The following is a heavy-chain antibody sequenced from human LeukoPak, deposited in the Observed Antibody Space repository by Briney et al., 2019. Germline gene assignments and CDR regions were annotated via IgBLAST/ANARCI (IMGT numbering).Heavy chain of an antibody. CDR1: GFTFSSYG. Sequence: PGGSLRLSCAASGFTFSSYGMHWVRQAPGKGLEWVAVISYDGSNKYYADSVKGRFTISRDNSKNTLYLQMNSLRAEDTAVYYCARVYWSIAAAGPFDYWGQGTLVTVSS. CDR2: ISYDGSNK. D-gene: IGHD6-13*01. J-gene: IGHJ4*02. V-gene: IGHV3-30*03. CDR3: ARVYWSIAAAGPFDY.